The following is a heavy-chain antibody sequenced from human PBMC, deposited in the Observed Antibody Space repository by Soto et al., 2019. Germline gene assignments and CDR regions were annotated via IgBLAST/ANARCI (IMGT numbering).Heavy chain of an antibody. CDR2: ISSTTNHI. CDR1: GFTFTRYS. CDR3: ARESEDLTSNFDY. J-gene: IGHJ4*02. V-gene: IGHV3-21*06. Sequence: PGGSLRLSCAASGFTFTRYSMNWVRQAPGKGLEWVSSISSTTNHIYYGDSMKGRFTISRDDGKNSLYLEIHSLRAEDTAVYYCARESEDLTSNFDYWGQGTLVTVSS.